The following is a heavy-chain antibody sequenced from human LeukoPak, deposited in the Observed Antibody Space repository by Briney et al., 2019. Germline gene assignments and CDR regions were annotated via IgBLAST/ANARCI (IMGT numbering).Heavy chain of an antibody. Sequence: GGSLRLSCASSGFTFSDSSLSWIHQAPGKGLEWVSYISVSGNTIYYADSVKGRFTIARDNAKNSVFLQMNSLRAEDTAVYYCARAAKSYYDTSAYSYFDYWGQGTLVTVSS. CDR3: ARAAKSYYDTSAYSYFDY. V-gene: IGHV3-11*01. CDR2: ISVSGNTI. J-gene: IGHJ4*02. CDR1: GFTFSDSS. D-gene: IGHD3-22*01.